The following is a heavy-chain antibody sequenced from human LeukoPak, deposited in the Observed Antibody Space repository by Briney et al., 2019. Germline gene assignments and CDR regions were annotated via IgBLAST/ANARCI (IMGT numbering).Heavy chain of an antibody. J-gene: IGHJ3*02. Sequence: SETLSLTCTVSGGSISSYYWSWIRQPAGKGLEWIGRIYTSGSTNYNPSLKSRVTMSVDTSKNQFSLKLCSVTAADTAVYYCARDRLGATRLDAFDIWGQGTMVTVSS. CDR2: IYTSGST. D-gene: IGHD5-12*01. V-gene: IGHV4-4*07. CDR3: ARDRLGATRLDAFDI. CDR1: GGSISSYY.